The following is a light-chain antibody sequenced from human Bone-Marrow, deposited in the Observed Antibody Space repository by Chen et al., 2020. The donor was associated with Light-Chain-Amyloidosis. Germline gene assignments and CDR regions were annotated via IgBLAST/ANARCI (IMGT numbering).Light chain of an antibody. Sequence: DIRMTQSPYSLSASVGDRVTITCRASQTIRTYLNWYQQKPGKAPTHLIYGASSLQSGVPSRFSGSGSGTDFTLTINSLQPEDFATYYCLQSYTIPCTFGQGTKLEIK. CDR3: LQSYTIPCT. J-gene: IGKJ2*02. CDR2: GAS. V-gene: IGKV1-39*01. CDR1: QTIRTY.